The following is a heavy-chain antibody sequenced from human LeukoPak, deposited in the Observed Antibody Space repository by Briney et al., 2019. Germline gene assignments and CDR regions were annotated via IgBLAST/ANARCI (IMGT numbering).Heavy chain of an antibody. CDR3: AKGVDIVVVRTAGDY. J-gene: IGHJ4*02. D-gene: IGHD2-2*01. CDR2: ISYDGNDK. V-gene: IGHV3-30*18. Sequence: GGSLRLSCAASGFTFSNYGMFWVRQAPGKGLEWVAIISYDGNDKYYADSVKGRFTISRDNSKNMLYLQMSSLRAEDTAVYYCAKGVDIVVVRTAGDYWGQGTLVTVSS. CDR1: GFTFSNYG.